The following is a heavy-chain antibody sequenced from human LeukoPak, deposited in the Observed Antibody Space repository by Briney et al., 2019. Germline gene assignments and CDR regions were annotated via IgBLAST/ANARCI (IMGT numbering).Heavy chain of an antibody. CDR3: ARDCLVVRAAYYYYYGMDV. CDR1: GFTFSSYA. J-gene: IGHJ6*02. V-gene: IGHV3-30-3*01. D-gene: IGHD2-2*01. Sequence: GGSLRLSCAASGFTFSSYAMHWVRQAPGEGLEWVADISYDGSNKYYADSVKGRFTIARDNSTNTLYLQMNSQRAKHTAVYYYARDCLVVRAAYYYYYGMDVWGQGTTVTVSS. CDR2: ISYDGSNK.